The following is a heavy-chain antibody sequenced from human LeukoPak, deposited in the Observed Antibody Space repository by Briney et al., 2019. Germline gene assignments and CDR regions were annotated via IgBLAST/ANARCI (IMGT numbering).Heavy chain of an antibody. V-gene: IGHV3-33*01. Sequence: GGSLRLSCAASGFTFSNCGMHWVRQAPGKGLEWVAHIWYDGSNKYYADSVRGRFTISRDNSRNTLYLQMNSLRAEDTAVYYCARDSAYSPLDYWGQGTLVTVSS. CDR1: GFTFSNCG. D-gene: IGHD4-11*01. CDR3: ARDSAYSPLDY. J-gene: IGHJ4*02. CDR2: IWYDGSNK.